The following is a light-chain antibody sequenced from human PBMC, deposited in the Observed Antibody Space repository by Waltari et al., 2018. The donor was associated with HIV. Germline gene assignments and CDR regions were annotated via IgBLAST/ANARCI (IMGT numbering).Light chain of an antibody. J-gene: IGLJ2*01. Sequence: QSALSQPASVSGSPGQSITISCTGTYSDIGASDYVTWYQKHPARPPRLLIYEVKKRPSGISSRFSGSKSANTASLTISGLQLEDEADVYCASLSRSVSLVVFGGGTHVTVL. CDR1: YSDIGASDY. CDR2: EVK. CDR3: ASLSRSVSLVV. V-gene: IGLV2-14*01.